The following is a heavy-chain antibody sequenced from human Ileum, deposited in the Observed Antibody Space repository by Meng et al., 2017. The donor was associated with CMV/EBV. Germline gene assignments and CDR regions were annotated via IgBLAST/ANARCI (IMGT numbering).Heavy chain of an antibody. J-gene: IGHJ5*02. CDR1: GFSFISAW. CDR2: INSDGSST. D-gene: IGHD4-23*01. CDR3: ARDPGNSGFDP. V-gene: IGHV3-74*01. Sequence: GGSLRLSCAASGFSFISAWMTWVRQAPGKGLEWVGRINSDGSSTSYADSVKGRFTISRDNAKNTLYLQMNSLRVEDTAVYYCARDPGNSGFDPWGQGTLVTVSS.